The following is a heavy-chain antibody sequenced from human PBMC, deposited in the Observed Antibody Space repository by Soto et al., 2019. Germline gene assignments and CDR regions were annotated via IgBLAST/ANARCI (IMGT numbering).Heavy chain of an antibody. CDR1: NDSISSSRYY. V-gene: IGHV4-39*01. Sequence: PSETLSLTCSVSNDSISSSRYYWGWIRQPPGKGLEWIGHIYYTGDTYYNPSLKRQVTVSVDTSKNQFSLKLTSVTAADTSVYFCARHKEVLVASLSYGLDVWGQGTTVTVSS. J-gene: IGHJ6*02. CDR3: ARHKEVLVASLSYGLDV. CDR2: IYYTGDT. D-gene: IGHD2-2*01.